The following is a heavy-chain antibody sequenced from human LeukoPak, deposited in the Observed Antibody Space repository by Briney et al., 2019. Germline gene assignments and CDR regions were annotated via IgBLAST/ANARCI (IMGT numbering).Heavy chain of an antibody. J-gene: IGHJ4*02. CDR3: AKCHSDSSTYRPLDY. V-gene: IGHV3-23*01. Sequence: PGGSLRLSCAASGFTFSTYCMSWVRQAPGKGPEWVSVISGSGDSTYYADSVKGRFTISRDNSKTTLSLQMNSLRAEDTAVYYCAKCHSDSSTYRPLDYWGQGTLVTVSS. CDR1: GFTFSTYC. CDR2: ISGSGDST. D-gene: IGHD3-22*01.